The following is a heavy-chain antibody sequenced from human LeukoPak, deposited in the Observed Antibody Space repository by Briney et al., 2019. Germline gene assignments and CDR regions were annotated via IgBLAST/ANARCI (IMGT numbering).Heavy chain of an antibody. CDR1: GGSISSYY. J-gene: IGHJ4*02. V-gene: IGHV4-59*01. CDR2: IYYSGTT. CDR3: ARGVYIAAAQYGY. D-gene: IGHD6-13*01. Sequence: SETLSLTCTVSGGSISSYYWSWIRKPPGKGMEWIGYIYYSGTTNYNPSLKSRVTISVDTSKNQFSLKLSSVTAADTAVYYCARGVYIAAAQYGYWGQGTLVTVSS.